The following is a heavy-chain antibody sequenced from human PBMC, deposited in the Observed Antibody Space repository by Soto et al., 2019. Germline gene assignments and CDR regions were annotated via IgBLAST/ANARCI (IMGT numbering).Heavy chain of an antibody. CDR2: ISAYNGNT. D-gene: IGHD6-19*01. CDR3: ARVGIAVAGREFDP. V-gene: IGHV1-18*01. Sequence: ASVKVSCKASGYTFPSYYMHWVRQAPGQGLEWMGRISAYNGNTNYAQKLQGRVTMTTDTSTSTAYMELRSLRSDDTAVYYCARVGIAVAGREFDPWGQGTLVTVSS. J-gene: IGHJ5*02. CDR1: GYTFPSYY.